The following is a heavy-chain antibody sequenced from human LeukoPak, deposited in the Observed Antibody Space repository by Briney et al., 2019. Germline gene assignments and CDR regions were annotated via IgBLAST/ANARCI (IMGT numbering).Heavy chain of an antibody. CDR1: GYTFTSYG. Sequence: ASVKVSCKASGYTFTSYGISWVRQAPGQGLEWMGWISAYNGNTNYAQKLQGRVTMTTDTSTSIAYMELRSLRSDDTAVYYCASLGMVTTGYYYYMDVWGKGTTVTVSS. CDR2: ISAYNGNT. V-gene: IGHV1-18*01. J-gene: IGHJ6*03. CDR3: ASLGMVTTGYYYYMDV. D-gene: IGHD2-21*02.